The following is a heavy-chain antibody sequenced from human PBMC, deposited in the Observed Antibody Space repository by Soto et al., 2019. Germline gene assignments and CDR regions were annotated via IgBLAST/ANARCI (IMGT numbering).Heavy chain of an antibody. CDR1: GFTFSNYA. D-gene: IGHD2-21*01. CDR3: AKNIVVEATSLVYFDC. CDR2: ISGTSGHT. V-gene: IGHV3-23*01. J-gene: IGHJ4*02. Sequence: GSLRLSCAASGFTFSNYAMNWVRRAPGKGLEWVSAISGTSGHTSYADSVKGRFTISRDNSKNTVYLQMNSLRVEDAAVYYCAKNIVVEATSLVYFDCWGQGTLVTVSS.